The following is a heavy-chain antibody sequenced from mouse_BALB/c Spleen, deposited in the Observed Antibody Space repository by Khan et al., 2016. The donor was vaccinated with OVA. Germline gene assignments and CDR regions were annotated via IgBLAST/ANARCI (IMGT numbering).Heavy chain of an antibody. CDR3: AATDYYGYYFDY. CDR1: GFTFSSYG. CDR2: ISGDSSTI. Sequence: EVQLVESGGGLVQPGGSRKLSCAASGFTFSSYGMHWVRQAPEKGLEWVAYISGDSSTIYYTDKVKGRFTISRDNPKNTLFLQMTSLMSEDTAMYYCAATDYYGYYFDYWGPGTTLTVSS. J-gene: IGHJ2*01. V-gene: IGHV5-17*02. D-gene: IGHD1-1*01.